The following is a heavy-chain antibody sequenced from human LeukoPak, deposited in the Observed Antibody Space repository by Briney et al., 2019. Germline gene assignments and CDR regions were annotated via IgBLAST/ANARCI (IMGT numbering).Heavy chain of an antibody. CDR2: ISGSGSAM. CDR1: GLTFSSYT. Sequence: GGCLRLSCAASGLTFSSYTMNWVRQAPGKGPEWVSHISGSGSAMYYADSVKGRFTISRDNAKNSLYLQMNSLRDEDTALYYCTRDWSYSFDYWGQGTLVTVSS. J-gene: IGHJ4*02. D-gene: IGHD3-10*01. CDR3: TRDWSYSFDY. V-gene: IGHV3-48*02.